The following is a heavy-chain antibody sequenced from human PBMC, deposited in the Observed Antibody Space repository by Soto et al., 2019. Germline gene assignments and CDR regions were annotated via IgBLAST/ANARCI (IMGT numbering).Heavy chain of an antibody. Sequence: SVKVSCKASGGTFSSYAISWVRQAPGQGLEWMGGIIPIFGTANYAQKFQGRVTITADESTSTAYMELSSLRSEDTAVYYCASDSLGYCISTSCHHYYYYYGMDVWG. J-gene: IGHJ6*02. CDR3: ASDSLGYCISTSCHHYYYYYGMDV. CDR2: IIPIFGTA. CDR1: GGTFSSYA. D-gene: IGHD2-2*01. V-gene: IGHV1-69*13.